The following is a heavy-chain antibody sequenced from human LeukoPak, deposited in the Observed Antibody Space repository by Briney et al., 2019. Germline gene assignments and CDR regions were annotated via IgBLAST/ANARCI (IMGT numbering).Heavy chain of an antibody. J-gene: IGHJ4*02. D-gene: IGHD3-10*01. CDR2: INHSGST. CDR1: GGSISSYY. V-gene: IGHV4-34*01. Sequence: KSSETLSLTCTVSGGSISSYYWSWIRQPPGKGLEWIGEINHSGSTNYNPSLKSRVTISVDTSKNQFSLKLSSVTAADTAVYYCASLGGYYGSGSYYRPPDYWGQGTLVTVSS. CDR3: ASLGGYYGSGSYYRPPDY.